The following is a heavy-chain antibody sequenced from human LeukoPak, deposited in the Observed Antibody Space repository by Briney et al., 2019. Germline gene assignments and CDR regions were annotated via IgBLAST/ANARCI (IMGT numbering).Heavy chain of an antibody. CDR2: INPKNGDT. CDR1: GYTFTAYY. J-gene: IGHJ4*02. CDR3: ARDLKRGYSSGRYSWGTGSSNDY. V-gene: IGHV1-18*01. D-gene: IGHD6-19*01. Sequence: ASVKVSGKASGYTFTAYYIHWVRQAPGQGLEWMGRINPKNGDTNYAQKLQGRVTMTTDTSTSTAYMELRSLRSDDTAVYYCARDLKRGYSSGRYSWGTGSSNDYWGQGTLVTVSS.